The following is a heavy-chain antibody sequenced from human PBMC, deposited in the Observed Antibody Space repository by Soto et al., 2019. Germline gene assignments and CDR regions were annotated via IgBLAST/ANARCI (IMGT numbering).Heavy chain of an antibody. V-gene: IGHV3-15*01. CDR3: TTEGITMIVVVPFDY. Sequence: GGSLRLSCAASGFTFSNAWMSWVRQAPGKGLEWVGRIKSKTDGGTTDYAAPVKGRFTISRDDSKNTLYLQMNSLKTEDTAVYYCTTEGITMIVVVPFDYWGQGTLVTVSS. J-gene: IGHJ4*02. D-gene: IGHD3-22*01. CDR2: IKSKTDGGTT. CDR1: GFTFSNAW.